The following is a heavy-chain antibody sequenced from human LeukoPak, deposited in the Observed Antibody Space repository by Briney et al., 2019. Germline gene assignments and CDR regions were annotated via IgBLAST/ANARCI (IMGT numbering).Heavy chain of an antibody. D-gene: IGHD6-19*01. CDR1: GFTFSSYE. CDR2: ISGSGGST. CDR3: AKEQSLGEAPFYYFDY. J-gene: IGHJ4*02. Sequence: GGSLRLSCAASGFTFSSYEMNWVRQAPGKGLEWVSAISGSGGSTYYADSVKGRFTISRDNSKNTPYLQMNSLRAEDTAVYYCAKEQSLGEAPFYYFDYWGQGTLVTVSS. V-gene: IGHV3-23*01.